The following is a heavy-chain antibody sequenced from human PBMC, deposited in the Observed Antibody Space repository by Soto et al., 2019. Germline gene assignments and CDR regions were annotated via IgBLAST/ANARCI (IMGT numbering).Heavy chain of an antibody. CDR3: ARALNYYYYYMDV. J-gene: IGHJ6*03. V-gene: IGHV1-2*04. CDR2: INPNSGGT. CDR1: GYTFTGYY. Sequence: SVKVSCKASGYTFTGYYMHWVRQAPGQGLEWMGWINPNSGGTNYAQKFQGWVTMTRDTSISTAYMELSRLRSDDTAVYYCARALNYYYYYMDVWGKGTTVTVSS.